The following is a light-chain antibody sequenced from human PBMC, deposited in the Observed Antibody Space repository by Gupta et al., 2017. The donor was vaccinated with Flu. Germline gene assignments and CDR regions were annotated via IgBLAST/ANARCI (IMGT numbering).Light chain of an antibody. J-gene: IGKJ5*01. CDR3: QQRSDWPPNT. V-gene: IGKV3-11*01. CDR2: DAS. Sequence: DRATLSCRASQSVSSYLAWYQQKPGQAPRLLIYDASNRATGIPARFSGSGSGTDFTLTISSLEPEDFAVYYCQQRSDWPPNTFGQGTRLEIK. CDR1: QSVSSY.